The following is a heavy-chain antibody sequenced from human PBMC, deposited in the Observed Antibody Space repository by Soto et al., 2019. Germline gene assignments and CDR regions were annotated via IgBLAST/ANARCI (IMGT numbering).Heavy chain of an antibody. J-gene: IGHJ6*02. V-gene: IGHV4-34*01. CDR2: INHSGST. Sequence: PSETRSRTCAVYGGSFSCYYWSWIRQPPGKGLEWIGEINHSGSTNYNPSLKSRVTISVDTSKNQFSLKLSSVTAADTAVYYCARGRVATAGYYYYGMDVWGQGTTVTVSS. D-gene: IGHD5-12*01. CDR1: GGSFSCYY. CDR3: ARGRVATAGYYYYGMDV.